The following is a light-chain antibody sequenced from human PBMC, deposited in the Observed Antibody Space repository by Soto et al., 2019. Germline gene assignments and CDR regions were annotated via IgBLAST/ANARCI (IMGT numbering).Light chain of an antibody. J-gene: IGKJ1*01. CDR1: QSVSSSF. CDR2: GAS. CDR3: QQYGSSRT. V-gene: IGKV3-20*01. Sequence: EIVLTQSPGTLSLSPGERATLSCSASQSVSSSFLAWYQQKPGQAPRLLIYGASSRATGIPDRFSGSGSGRDFTLIICRLESEDFSVYYCQQYGSSRTFGQGTKVDIK.